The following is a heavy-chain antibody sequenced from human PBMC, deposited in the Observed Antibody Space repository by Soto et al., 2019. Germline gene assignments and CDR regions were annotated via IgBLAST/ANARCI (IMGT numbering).Heavy chain of an antibody. CDR2: MYYSGST. CDR1: GGSISSYY. CDR3: ARDHYSYYLDV. Sequence: QVQLQESGPGLVKPSETLSLTCTVSGGSISSYYWSWIRQPPGKGLEWMGYMYYSGSTNYNPSLKSRVTISVDTSKNQFSLKLSSVTAADTAVYYCARDHYSYYLDVWGKGTTVTVSS. V-gene: IGHV4-59*01. J-gene: IGHJ6*03.